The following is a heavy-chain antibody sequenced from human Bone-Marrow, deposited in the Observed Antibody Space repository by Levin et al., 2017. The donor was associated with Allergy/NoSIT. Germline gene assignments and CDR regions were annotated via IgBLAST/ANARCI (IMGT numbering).Heavy chain of an antibody. D-gene: IGHD6-13*01. CDR2: IEQDGSEK. CDR3: ARDVRGGSAAGTCWFDP. J-gene: IGHJ5*02. CDR1: GFTFSRYW. Sequence: LSLTCAASGFTFSRYWMSWVRQAPGKGLEWVANIEQDGSEKYYVDSVKGRFTISRDNAKNSLYLQMNSLSAEDTAMYYCARDVRGGSAAGTCWFDPWGQGTLVTVSS. V-gene: IGHV3-7*01.